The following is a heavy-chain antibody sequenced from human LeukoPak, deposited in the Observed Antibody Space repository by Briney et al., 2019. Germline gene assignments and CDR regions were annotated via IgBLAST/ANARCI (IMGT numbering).Heavy chain of an antibody. D-gene: IGHD4-17*01. Sequence: SETLSLTCTVSGGSISGSGYYWAWILQPPGKGLEWIGSGFYSGSAYYNPSLKSRVTISVDTSKNQFSLNLSSVTAADTAVYYCARLRGAMTPVTSDFDYWGQGTLVTVSS. V-gene: IGHV4-39*01. J-gene: IGHJ4*02. CDR3: ARLRGAMTPVTSDFDY. CDR2: GFYSGSA. CDR1: GGSISGSGYY.